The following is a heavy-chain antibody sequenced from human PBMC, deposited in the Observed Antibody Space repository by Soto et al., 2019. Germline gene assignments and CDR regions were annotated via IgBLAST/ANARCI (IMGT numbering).Heavy chain of an antibody. CDR2: INAGNGNT. D-gene: IGHD2-15*01. J-gene: IGHJ5*02. Sequence: ASVKVSCKASGYTFTSYAMHWVRQAPGQRLEWMGWINAGNGNTKYSQKFQGRVTITRDTSASTAYMELSSLRSEDTAVYYCARDQNQTRIVAWFDPWGQGTLVTVSS. CDR1: GYTFTSYA. CDR3: ARDQNQTRIVAWFDP. V-gene: IGHV1-3*01.